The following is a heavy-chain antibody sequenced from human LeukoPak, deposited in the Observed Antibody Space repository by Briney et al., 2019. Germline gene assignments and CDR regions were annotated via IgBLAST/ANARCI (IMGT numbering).Heavy chain of an antibody. D-gene: IGHD3-9*01. Sequence: PGGSLRLSCAASGFTFSSYRMSWVRQAPGRGLEWVSYINRSSSVIYYADSVKGRFTISRDNAKNSLYLQMNSLRAEDTAVYFCARGGGDYDILTGYSYWGQGTLVTVSS. J-gene: IGHJ4*02. CDR1: GFTFSSYR. V-gene: IGHV3-21*05. CDR2: INRSSSVI. CDR3: ARGGGDYDILTGYSY.